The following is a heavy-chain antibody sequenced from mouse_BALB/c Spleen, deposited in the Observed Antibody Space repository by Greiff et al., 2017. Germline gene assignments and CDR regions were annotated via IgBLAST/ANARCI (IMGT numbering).Heavy chain of an antibody. Sequence: DVQLVESGGGLVQPGGSRKLSCAASGFTFSSFGMHWVRQAPEKGLEWVAYISSGSSTIYYADTVKGRFTISRDNPKNTLFLQMTSLRSEDTAMYYCARSPPYYYGSSLYAMDYWGQGTSVTVSS. CDR3: ARSPPYYYGSSLYAMDY. CDR1: GFTFSSFG. D-gene: IGHD1-1*01. CDR2: ISSGSSTI. V-gene: IGHV5-17*02. J-gene: IGHJ4*01.